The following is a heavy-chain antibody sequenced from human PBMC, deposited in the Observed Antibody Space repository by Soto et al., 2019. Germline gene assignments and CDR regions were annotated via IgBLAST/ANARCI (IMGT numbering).Heavy chain of an antibody. CDR3: ARDGAVAGGINFDY. V-gene: IGHV1-3*01. J-gene: IGHJ4*02. D-gene: IGHD6-19*01. Sequence: GASVKVSCKASRYTFSTYAIHWVRQAPGQRLEWMGWINAGSGNTKYSQKFQGRVTITRDTSASTAYMELSSLRSEDTAVYYCARDGAVAGGINFDYWGQGTLVTVSS. CDR1: RYTFSTYA. CDR2: INAGSGNT.